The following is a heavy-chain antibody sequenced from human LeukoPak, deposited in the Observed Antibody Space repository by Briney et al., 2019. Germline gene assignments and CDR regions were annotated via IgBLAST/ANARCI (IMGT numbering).Heavy chain of an antibody. Sequence: GGSLRLSCSASGFIFNTYAMNWVRQAPGKGLEWVSSITSGATDTYYADSVKGRFTISRDNAKNSLYLQMNSLRVQDTAVYYCARDDMQQLVSGLDYWGQGTLVTVFS. D-gene: IGHD6-13*01. J-gene: IGHJ4*02. CDR2: ITSGATDT. CDR3: ARDDMQQLVSGLDY. V-gene: IGHV3-21*01. CDR1: GFIFNTYA.